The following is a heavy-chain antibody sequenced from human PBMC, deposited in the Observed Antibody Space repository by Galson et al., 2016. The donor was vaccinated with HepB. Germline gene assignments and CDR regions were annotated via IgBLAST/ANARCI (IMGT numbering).Heavy chain of an antibody. CDR3: ATSSFRLLIFDY. V-gene: IGHV1-69*13. J-gene: IGHJ4*02. CDR1: GGTFSSYT. CDR2: VIPIFDAS. Sequence: SVKVSCKASGGTFSSYTFSWVRQAPRQGLEWMGGVIPIFDASNYAPEFQARVTITADYSTSTAYMELSGLRSEDTAVYYCATSSFRLLIFDYWGQGTLVTVSS. D-gene: IGHD2/OR15-2a*01.